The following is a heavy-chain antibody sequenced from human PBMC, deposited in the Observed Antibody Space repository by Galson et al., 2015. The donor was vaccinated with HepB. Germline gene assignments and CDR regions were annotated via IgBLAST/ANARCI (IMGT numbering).Heavy chain of an antibody. V-gene: IGHV1-69*13. CDR2: IIPIFGTA. D-gene: IGHD6-13*01. Sequence: SVKVSCQASGGTFSSYAISWVRQAPGQGLEWMGGIIPIFGTANYAQKFQGRVTITADESTSTAYMELSSLRSEDTAAYYCARDSSRNYYYGMDVWGQGTTVTVSS. J-gene: IGHJ6*02. CDR1: GGTFSSYA. CDR3: ARDSSRNYYYGMDV.